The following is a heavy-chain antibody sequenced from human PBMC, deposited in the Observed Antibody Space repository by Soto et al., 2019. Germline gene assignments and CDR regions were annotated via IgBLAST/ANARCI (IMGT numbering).Heavy chain of an antibody. CDR1: GGTFSSYA. CDR2: IIPIFGTA. D-gene: IGHD3-22*01. Sequence: QVQLVQSGAEVKKPGSSVKVSCKASGGTFSSYAISWVRQAPGQGLEWMGGIIPIFGTANYAQKFQGRVTITADESTSTAYMELSSLRSEDTAVYYRARGLSYYYDSSGYYSNALDIWGQGTMVTVSS. J-gene: IGHJ3*02. CDR3: ARGLSYYYDSSGYYSNALDI. V-gene: IGHV1-69*01.